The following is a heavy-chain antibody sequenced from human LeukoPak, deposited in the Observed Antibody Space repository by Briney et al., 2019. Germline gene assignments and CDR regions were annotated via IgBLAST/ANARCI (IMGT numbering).Heavy chain of an antibody. CDR1: DASISGTAYY. V-gene: IGHV4-39*01. CDR2: IYYSGST. Sequence: SETLSLTCTVSDASISGTAYYWGWVRQPPRKGLEWIGNIYYSGSTYYNASLQSRVTISIDTSKNQFSLRLSSVTAADTAMYFCAKSGGYGLIDYWGQGTLVTVSS. J-gene: IGHJ4*02. CDR3: AKSGGYGLIDY. D-gene: IGHD1-26*01.